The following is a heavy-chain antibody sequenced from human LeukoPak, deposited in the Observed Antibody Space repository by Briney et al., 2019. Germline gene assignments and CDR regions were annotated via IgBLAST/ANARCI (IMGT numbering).Heavy chain of an antibody. V-gene: IGHV3-21*01. CDR3: ARDSSSWRLLDY. D-gene: IGHD6-13*01. CDR2: ISSSSSYI. Sequence: GGSLRLSCAASGFTLSSYSMNWVRQAPGKGLEWVSSISSSSSYIYYADSVKGRFTISRDNAKNSLYLQMNSRRAEDTAVYYCARDSSSWRLLDYWGQGTLVTVSS. CDR1: GFTLSSYS. J-gene: IGHJ4*02.